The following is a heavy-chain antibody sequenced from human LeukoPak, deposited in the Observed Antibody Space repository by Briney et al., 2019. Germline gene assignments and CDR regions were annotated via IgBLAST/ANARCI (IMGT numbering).Heavy chain of an antibody. Sequence: GGSLRLSCLASGFSFNSYTLNWVREAPGKGLEWVSTISPGVSGYTWYAESVKGRFTISRDNPENSLYLQMDSLRADDTAVYYCVRDVSRRIGMDVWGQGTTVTVSS. CDR2: ISPGVSGYT. J-gene: IGHJ6*02. V-gene: IGHV3-21*06. CDR3: VRDVSRRIGMDV. CDR1: GFSFNSYT. D-gene: IGHD2/OR15-2a*01.